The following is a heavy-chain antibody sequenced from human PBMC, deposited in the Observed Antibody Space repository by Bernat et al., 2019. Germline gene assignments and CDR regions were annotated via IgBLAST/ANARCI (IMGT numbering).Heavy chain of an antibody. CDR2: INPTGGAT. CDR1: GYTFTNYY. Sequence: QVHLVQSGAEVKKPGASVKVSCKASGYTFTNYYMHWVRQAPGQGLEWMGIINPTGGATTYAQRFQDRLTMTRDRSTTTVYMELTSLRSEDTAVYFCARAYDSGSFRLLLYWGQGTLVTVSS. D-gene: IGHD3-10*01. CDR3: ARAYDSGSFRLLLY. V-gene: IGHV1-46*03. J-gene: IGHJ4*02.